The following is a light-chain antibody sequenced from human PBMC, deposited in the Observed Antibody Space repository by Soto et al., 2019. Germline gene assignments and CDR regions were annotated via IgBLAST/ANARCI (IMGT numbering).Light chain of an antibody. V-gene: IGKV1D-16*01. Sequence: DIQMTQTPSFVCACIGDRVTTTCRASQDIGVRLAWFQQKPGKAPKYLIQSASSLQNGVPSRFSGSGSGTEFSLTISSLQPDDFATYYCQQYSSHSTFGQGTKVDIK. J-gene: IGKJ1*01. CDR2: SAS. CDR3: QQYSSHST. CDR1: QDIGVR.